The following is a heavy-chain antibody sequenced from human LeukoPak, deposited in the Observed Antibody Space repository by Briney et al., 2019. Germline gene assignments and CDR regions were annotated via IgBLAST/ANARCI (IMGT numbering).Heavy chain of an antibody. D-gene: IGHD6-6*01. Sequence: PGGSLRLSCAASGFTFSSYGMHWVRQAPGKGLEWVAVISYDGSNKYYADSVKGRFTISRDNSKNTLYLQMNSLRAEDTAVYYCARAKYSSSSRRFDPWGQGTLVTVSS. CDR3: ARAKYSSSSRRFDP. CDR2: ISYDGSNK. V-gene: IGHV3-30*03. J-gene: IGHJ5*02. CDR1: GFTFSSYG.